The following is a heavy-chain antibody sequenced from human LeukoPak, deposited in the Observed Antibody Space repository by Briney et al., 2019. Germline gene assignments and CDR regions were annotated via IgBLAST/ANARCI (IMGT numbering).Heavy chain of an antibody. CDR3: ARAVPSTYYYDSSGYPDY. V-gene: IGHV3-21*01. J-gene: IGHJ4*02. CDR1: GFAFSSYS. CDR2: ISSSSSYI. D-gene: IGHD3-22*01. Sequence: GGSLRLSCAASGFAFSSYSMNWVRQAPGKGLEWVSSISSSSSYIYYADSVKGRFTISRDNAKNSLYLQMNSLRAEDTAVYYCARAVPSTYYYDSSGYPDYWGQGTLVTVSS.